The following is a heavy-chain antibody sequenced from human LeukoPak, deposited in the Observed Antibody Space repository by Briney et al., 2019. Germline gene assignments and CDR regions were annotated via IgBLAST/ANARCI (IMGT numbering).Heavy chain of an antibody. Sequence: SETLSLTCIVSGDSISRSYWSWIRQPPGKGLEWIGRLYNSGSTNYNPSLRGRVTISIDRSNNHFSLRMNSMAAADTAVYFCARHGRDDVEMATITVWGQGTLVTVAS. CDR3: ARHGRDDVEMATITV. CDR2: LYNSGST. CDR1: GDSISRSY. V-gene: IGHV4-59*08. D-gene: IGHD5-24*01. J-gene: IGHJ1*01.